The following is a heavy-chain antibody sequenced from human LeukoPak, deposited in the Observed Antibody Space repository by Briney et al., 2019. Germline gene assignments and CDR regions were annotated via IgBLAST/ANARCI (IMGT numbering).Heavy chain of an antibody. V-gene: IGHV3-64D*06. CDR1: GFTFSRYA. CDR2: ISSNGGST. D-gene: IGHD3-10*01. J-gene: IGHJ4*02. Sequence: GGSLRLSCSASGFTFSRYAMHWVRQAPGKGLEYVSGISSNGGSTYYADSVKRRFTISRDNSKNTLYLQMSSLRAEDTAVYYCVKSGSYYIEPYYFDYCGQGTLVTASS. CDR3: VKSGSYYIEPYYFDY.